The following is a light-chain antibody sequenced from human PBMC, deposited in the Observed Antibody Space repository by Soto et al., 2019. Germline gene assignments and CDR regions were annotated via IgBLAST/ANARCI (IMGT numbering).Light chain of an antibody. V-gene: IGKV1-39*01. CDR3: QQSYSVPWT. Sequence: DIQMTQSPSSLSATLGDRVTISCRASQSISTYLHWYQQKPGTAPRLLISRASSVKSGVPPRFSGSGSGRDFTLTISSLRPEDIGTYFCQQSYSVPWTFGPGTKV. CDR2: RAS. CDR1: QSISTY. J-gene: IGKJ1*01.